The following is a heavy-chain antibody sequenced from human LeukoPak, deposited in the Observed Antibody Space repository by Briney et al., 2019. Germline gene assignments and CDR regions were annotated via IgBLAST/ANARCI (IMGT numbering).Heavy chain of an antibody. CDR2: IPYDGSNK. V-gene: IGHV3-30*18. CDR1: GFTVSSNY. Sequence: GGSLRPSCAASGFTVSSNYMSWVRQAPGKGLEWVAVIPYDGSNKYYADSVKGRFTISRDNSKNTLYLQMNSLRAEDTAVYYCAKDVRDSNYLGYWGQGTLVTVSS. CDR3: AKDVRDSNYLGY. J-gene: IGHJ4*02. D-gene: IGHD4-11*01.